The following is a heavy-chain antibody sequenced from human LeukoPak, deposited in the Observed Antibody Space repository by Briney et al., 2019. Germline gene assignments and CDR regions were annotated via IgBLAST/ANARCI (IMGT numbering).Heavy chain of an antibody. Sequence: GRSLRLPCAASGFTFSTYALHWVRQAPGKGLEWVAAIKYDGSKTHYADSVKGRFTISRDNAKNSLYLQMNNLRAEDTAVYYCARVAGTWCDWWSRGTLVTVSS. J-gene: IGHJ4*02. CDR3: ARVAGTWCDW. CDR2: IKYDGSKT. D-gene: IGHD6-19*01. V-gene: IGHV3-30-3*01. CDR1: GFTFSTYA.